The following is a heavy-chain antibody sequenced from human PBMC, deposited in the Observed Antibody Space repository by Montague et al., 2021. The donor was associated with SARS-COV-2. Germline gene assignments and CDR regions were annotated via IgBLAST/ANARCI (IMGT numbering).Heavy chain of an antibody. CDR2: ISGDGGST. J-gene: IGHJ4*02. CDR1: GFTFDDYA. V-gene: IGHV3-43*02. Sequence: SLRLSCAASGFTFDDYAMHWVRQAPGKGLGWVSLISGDGGSTYYADSVKGRLTISRDNSKNSLYLQMNSLRTEDTALYYCAKDIVRDYYDSSGYYGGSVDYWGQGTLVTVSS. CDR3: AKDIVRDYYDSSGYYGGSVDY. D-gene: IGHD3-22*01.